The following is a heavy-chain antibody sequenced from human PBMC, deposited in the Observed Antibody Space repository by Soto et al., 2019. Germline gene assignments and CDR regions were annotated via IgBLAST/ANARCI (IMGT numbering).Heavy chain of an antibody. V-gene: IGHV1-3*01. J-gene: IGHJ4*02. D-gene: IGHD5-18*01. CDR2: TNAGNGNT. CDR3: ARDGYEARMFDY. CDR1: GYTFTSYA. Sequence: ASVKVSCKASGYTFTSYAMHWVRQAPGQRLEWMGWTNAGNGNTKYSQKFQGRVTITRDTSASTAYMELSSLRSEDTAVYYCARDGYEARMFDYWGQGTLVTVSS.